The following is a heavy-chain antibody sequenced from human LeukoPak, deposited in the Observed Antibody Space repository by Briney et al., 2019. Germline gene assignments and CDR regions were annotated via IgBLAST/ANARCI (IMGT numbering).Heavy chain of an antibody. CDR1: GFSFSSYS. Sequence: GGSLRLSCAASGFSFSSYSMNWVRQAPGNGLEWVSSIISSVNYIDYADSVKGRFTISRDNGKTSRHLQRNSLRAEDAAVYYCASIIGYWGQGALVTVSS. CDR3: ASIIGY. D-gene: IGHD2/OR15-2a*01. CDR2: IISSVNYI. J-gene: IGHJ4*02. V-gene: IGHV3-21*01.